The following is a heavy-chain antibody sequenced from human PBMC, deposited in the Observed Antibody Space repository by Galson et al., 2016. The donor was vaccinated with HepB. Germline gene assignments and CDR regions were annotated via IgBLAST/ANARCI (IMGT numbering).Heavy chain of an antibody. CDR3: ARGGGHGFFDY. CDR1: GFTFSSYA. V-gene: IGHV3-23*01. J-gene: IGHJ4*02. Sequence: SLRLSCAASGFTFSSYAMSWVRQAPGKGLELVSSISGSGRSTYYADSVKGRYAISRDNSKNTLNLQMNSLRGEDTAVYYCARGGGHGFFDYWGQGTQVTVSS. CDR2: ISGSGRST. D-gene: IGHD3-10*01.